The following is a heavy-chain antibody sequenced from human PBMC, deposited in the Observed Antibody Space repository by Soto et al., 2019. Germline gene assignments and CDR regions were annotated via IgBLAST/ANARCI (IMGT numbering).Heavy chain of an antibody. CDR1: GGSISSYY. V-gene: IGHV4-59*01. D-gene: IGHD3-3*01. Sequence: QVQLQESGPGLVKPSETLSLTCTVSGGSISSYYWSWIRQPPGKGLEWLGYIYYSGSTNYNPSLTSRAHMSVDTATIKVALTLSSVTAAETGVYYCESIMEEYYDFPSGMDVWGQGTTVTVSS. CDR2: IYYSGST. J-gene: IGHJ6*02. CDR3: ESIMEEYYDFPSGMDV.